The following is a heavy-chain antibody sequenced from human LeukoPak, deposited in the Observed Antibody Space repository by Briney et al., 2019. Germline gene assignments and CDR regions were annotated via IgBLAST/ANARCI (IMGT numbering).Heavy chain of an antibody. CDR3: ARDDCSGGSCYSGVNY. V-gene: IGHV3-30*04. J-gene: IGHJ4*02. D-gene: IGHD2-15*01. Sequence: GGSLRLSCAASGFTFSSYAMHGVRQAPGKGLEWVAVISYDGSNKYYADSVKGRFTISRDNSKNTLYLQMNSLRAEDTAVYYCARDDCSGGSCYSGVNYWGQGTLVTVSS. CDR1: GFTFSSYA. CDR2: ISYDGSNK.